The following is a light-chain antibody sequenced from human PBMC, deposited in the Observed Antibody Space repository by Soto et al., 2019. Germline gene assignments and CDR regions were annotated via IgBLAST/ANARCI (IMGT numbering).Light chain of an antibody. CDR2: GVS. CDR1: TSDVGGHNF. J-gene: IGLJ3*02. CDR3: GSYGGSYNLV. Sequence: QSVLTQPASVSGSPGQSITISCTGTTSDVGGHNFVSWYQQHPGKAPKVLIYGVSNRPSGVPDRFSGSKSGNTASLTISGLQAEDEAEYYCGSYGGSYNLVFGGGTKVTVL. V-gene: IGLV2-8*01.